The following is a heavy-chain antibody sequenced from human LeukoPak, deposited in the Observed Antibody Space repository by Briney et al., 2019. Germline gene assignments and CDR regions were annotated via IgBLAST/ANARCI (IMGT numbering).Heavy chain of an antibody. CDR1: GFTFSSYG. Sequence: GGSLRLSCAASGFTFSSYGMHWVRQAPSKGLEWVAVISYDGSNKYYADSVKGRFTISRDNSKNTLYLQMNSLRAEDTAVYYCARLDPLFYGSGIDYWGQGTLVTVSS. CDR3: ARLDPLFYGSGIDY. V-gene: IGHV3-30*03. CDR2: ISYDGSNK. D-gene: IGHD3-10*01. J-gene: IGHJ4*02.